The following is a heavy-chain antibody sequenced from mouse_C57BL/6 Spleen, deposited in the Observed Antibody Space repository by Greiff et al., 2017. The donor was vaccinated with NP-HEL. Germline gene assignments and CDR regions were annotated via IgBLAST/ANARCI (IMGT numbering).Heavy chain of an antibody. Sequence: QVQLKESGAELVKPGASVKISCKASGYAFSSYWMNWVKQRPGKGLEWIGQIYPGDGDTNYNGKFKGKATLTADKSSSTAYMQLSSLTSEDSAVYFCARYGYYRYFDVWGTGTTVTVSS. V-gene: IGHV1-80*01. CDR2: IYPGDGDT. CDR3: ARYGYYRYFDV. J-gene: IGHJ1*03. CDR1: GYAFSSYW. D-gene: IGHD2-2*01.